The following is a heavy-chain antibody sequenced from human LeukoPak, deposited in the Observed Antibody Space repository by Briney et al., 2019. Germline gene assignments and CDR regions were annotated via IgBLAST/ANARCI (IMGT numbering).Heavy chain of an antibody. D-gene: IGHD6-13*01. CDR3: ARHENPGYSSSWYNAYWYFDL. CDR2: IYYSGST. V-gene: IGHV4-59*08. CDR1: GGSISSYY. J-gene: IGHJ2*01. Sequence: SETLSLTCTVSGGSISSYYWSWIRQPPGKGLEWIGYIYYSGSTNYNPSLKSRVTISVDTSKNQFSLKLSSVTAADTAVYYCARHENPGYSSSWYNAYWYFDLWGRGTLVTVSS.